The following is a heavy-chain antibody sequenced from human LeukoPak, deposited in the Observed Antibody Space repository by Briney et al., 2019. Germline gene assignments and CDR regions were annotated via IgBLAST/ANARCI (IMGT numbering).Heavy chain of an antibody. CDR3: ARTGDVGLYCSSTSCYPYFDY. Sequence: SVKVSCKASGGTFSSYAISWVRQAPGQGPEWMGGIIPIFGTANYAQKFQGRVTITADESTSTAYMELSSLRSEDTAVYYCARTGDVGLYCSSTSCYPYFDYWGQGTLVTVSS. V-gene: IGHV1-69*13. D-gene: IGHD2-2*01. J-gene: IGHJ4*02. CDR2: IIPIFGTA. CDR1: GGTFSSYA.